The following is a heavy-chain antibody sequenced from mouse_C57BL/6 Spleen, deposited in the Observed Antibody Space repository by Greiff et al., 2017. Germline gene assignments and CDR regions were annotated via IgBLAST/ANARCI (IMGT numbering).Heavy chain of an antibody. CDR3: AREGTTVDYYARNY. D-gene: IGHD1-1*01. CDR2: INPSSGYT. CDR1: GYTFTSYT. J-gene: IGHJ4*01. V-gene: IGHV1-4*01. Sequence: QVQLQQSGAELARPGASVKMSCKASGYTFTSYTMHWVHQRPGQGLEWIGYINPSSGYTKYNQKFKDKATLTADKSSSTAYMQLSSLTSEDSAVYYCAREGTTVDYYARNYWGQGTSVTVSS.